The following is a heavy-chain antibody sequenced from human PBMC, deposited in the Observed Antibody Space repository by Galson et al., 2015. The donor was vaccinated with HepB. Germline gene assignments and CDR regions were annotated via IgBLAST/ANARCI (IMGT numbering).Heavy chain of an antibody. CDR1: GYSFTSYW. CDR2: IDPSDSYT. CDR3: AGGGADYYGSGSYFY. J-gene: IGHJ4*02. D-gene: IGHD3-10*01. Sequence: QSGAEVKKPGESLRISCKGSGYSFTSYWINWVRQMPGKGLEWMGKIDPSDSYTNYSPSFQGHVTISADKSISTAYLQWSSLKASDTAMYYCAGGGADYYGSGSYFYRGQGTLVTVSS. V-gene: IGHV5-10-1*01.